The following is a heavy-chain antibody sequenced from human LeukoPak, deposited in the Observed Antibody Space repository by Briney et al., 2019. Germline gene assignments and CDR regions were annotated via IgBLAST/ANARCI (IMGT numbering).Heavy chain of an antibody. D-gene: IGHD1-26*01. CDR1: GFTFSSYG. CDR2: IWYDGSNK. Sequence: PGRSLRLSCAASGFTFSSYGMHWVRQAPGKGLEWAAVIWYDGSNKYYADSVKGRFTISRDNSKNTLYLQMNSLRAEDTAVYYCAKDFGGSLDYWGQGTLVTVSS. CDR3: AKDFGGSLDY. J-gene: IGHJ4*02. V-gene: IGHV3-33*06.